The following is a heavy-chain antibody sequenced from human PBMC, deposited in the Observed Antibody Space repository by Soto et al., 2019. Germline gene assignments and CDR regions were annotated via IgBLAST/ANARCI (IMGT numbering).Heavy chain of an antibody. D-gene: IGHD6-13*01. CDR2: ISGSGGST. CDR1: GFTFRSYA. CDR3: AKDQIAAAAHGGCFDY. V-gene: IGHV3-23*01. J-gene: IGHJ4*02. Sequence: VGSLRLSCGASGFTFRSYAMSWGRQAPGKGLEWVSAISGSGGSTYYADSVKGRFTISRDNSKNKLYLQMNSLRAEDTEVYYCAKDQIAAAAHGGCFDYWGQGT.